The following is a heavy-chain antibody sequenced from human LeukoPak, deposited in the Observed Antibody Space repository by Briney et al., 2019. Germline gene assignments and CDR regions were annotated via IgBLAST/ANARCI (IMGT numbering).Heavy chain of an antibody. J-gene: IGHJ3*02. V-gene: IGHV1-18*01. CDR2: ISAYNGNT. Sequence: ASVKVSCKASGYTFTSYGISWVRQAPGQGLEWMGLISAYNGNTNYAQKLQGRVTMTTDTSTSTAYMELRSLRSDDTAVYYCARPKAAAGTIGAFDIWGQGTMVTVSS. CDR3: ARPKAAAGTIGAFDI. D-gene: IGHD6-13*01. CDR1: GYTFTSYG.